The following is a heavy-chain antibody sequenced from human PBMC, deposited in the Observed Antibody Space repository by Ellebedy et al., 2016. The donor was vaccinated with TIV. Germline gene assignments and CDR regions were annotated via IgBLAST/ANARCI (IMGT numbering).Heavy chain of an antibody. D-gene: IGHD6-19*01. J-gene: IGHJ4*02. CDR3: AKDSGMSGWIFDY. CDR1: GFTFSGYA. CDR2: INNGGRTT. Sequence: GESLKISCVASGFTFSGYAMSWVRQAPGKGLEWVSGINNGGRTTSYADSVKGRFTISRDNSRSTLYLQMNSLRAEDSAVYYCAKDSGMSGWIFDYWGQGTLVTVSS. V-gene: IGHV3-23*01.